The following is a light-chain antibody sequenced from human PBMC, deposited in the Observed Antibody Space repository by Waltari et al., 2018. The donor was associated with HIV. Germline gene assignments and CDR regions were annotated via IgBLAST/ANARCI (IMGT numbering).Light chain of an antibody. V-gene: IGKV1-5*03. CDR1: QSMSGW. CDR3: QQYNSYRT. J-gene: IGKJ1*01. Sequence: DIQMTQSPSTLSASVGDRVTITCRASQSMSGWLAWYQQKPGKAPKLLIYKASTLESGVPSRFSGSGSGTEFTLTISSLQPDDFATYYCQQYNSYRTFGQGTKVEIK. CDR2: KAS.